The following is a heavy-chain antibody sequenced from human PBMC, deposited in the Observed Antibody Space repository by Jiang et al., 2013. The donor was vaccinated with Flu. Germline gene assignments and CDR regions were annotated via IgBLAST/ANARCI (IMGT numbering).Heavy chain of an antibody. J-gene: IGHJ4*02. Sequence: LVGVRGGLVQPGGSLRLVPVQPLDSPSVATGCTGSAKLQGTGSVWVSRISSDGSSTSYADSVKGRFTISRDNAKNTLLLQMNSLRAEDTAVYYCARGRFDWLFPFDYWGQGTLVTVSS. V-gene: IGHV3-74*01. CDR1: DSPSVATG. CDR2: ISSDGSST. CDR3: ARGRFDWLFPFDY. D-gene: IGHD3-9*01.